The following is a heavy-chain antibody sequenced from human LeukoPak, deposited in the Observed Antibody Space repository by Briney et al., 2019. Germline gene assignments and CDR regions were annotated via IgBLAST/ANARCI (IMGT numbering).Heavy chain of an antibody. V-gene: IGHV3-21*06. CDR3: ARDRGSYTFDY. CDR2: IDSSGGYM. CDR1: GFTFNTYS. J-gene: IGHJ4*02. D-gene: IGHD1-26*01. Sequence: GGSLRLSCEASGFTFNTYSMNWARQAPGKGLEWVSSIDSSGGYMFYADSVKGRFVISRDNAKDSLYLQMNSLRVEDTAVYYCARDRGSYTFDYWGQGTLVTVSS.